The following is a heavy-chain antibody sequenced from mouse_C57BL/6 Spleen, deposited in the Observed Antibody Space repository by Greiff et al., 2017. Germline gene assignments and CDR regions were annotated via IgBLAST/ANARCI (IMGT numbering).Heavy chain of an antibody. CDR1: GFTFSDYG. V-gene: IGHV5-17*01. J-gene: IGHJ1*03. CDR3: AKANWDGYWYIDV. CDR2: ISSGSSTI. D-gene: IGHD4-1*01. Sequence: EVQLVESGGGLVKPGGSLKLSCAASGFTFSDYGMHWVRQAPEKGLEWVAYISSGSSTIYYADTVKGRFTISRDNAKNTLFLQMTSLRSEDTAMYYCAKANWDGYWYIDVWGTGTTVTVSS.